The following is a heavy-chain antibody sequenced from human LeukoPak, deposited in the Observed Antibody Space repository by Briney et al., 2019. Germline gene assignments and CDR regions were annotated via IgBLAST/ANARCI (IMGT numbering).Heavy chain of an antibody. CDR2: ISGSGGST. Sequence: GGSLRLSCAASGFTFSSYAMSWVRQAPGKGLEWVSGISGSGGSTYYADSVKGRFTISRDNSKNTVYLQLNSLRAEDTAVYYCAKRVAAPGRTYYFDHWGQGTLVIVSS. J-gene: IGHJ4*02. CDR3: AKRVAAPGRTYYFDH. D-gene: IGHD6-13*01. CDR1: GFTFSSYA. V-gene: IGHV3-23*01.